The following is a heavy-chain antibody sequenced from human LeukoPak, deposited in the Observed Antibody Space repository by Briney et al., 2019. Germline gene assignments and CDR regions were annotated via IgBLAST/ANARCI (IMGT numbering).Heavy chain of an antibody. Sequence: PGGSLRLSCAASVFTVTNFAIAWVRQAPGKGLEWVAAIGGDADGTTYPDRVRGRFFLSRDSSKNTLYLQMNVLTVEDTAVYHCVQPTGEGWFYFPYWGQGTPVTVSS. D-gene: IGHD7-27*01. J-gene: IGHJ4*02. CDR1: VFTVTNFA. CDR3: VQPTGEGWFYFPY. V-gene: IGHV3-23*01. CDR2: IGGDADGT.